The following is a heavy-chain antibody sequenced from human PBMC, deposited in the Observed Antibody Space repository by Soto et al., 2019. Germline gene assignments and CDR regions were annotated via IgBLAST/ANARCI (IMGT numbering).Heavy chain of an antibody. J-gene: IGHJ4*02. CDR1: GFMFSNHG. Sequence: QVQLVESGGGVVQPGRSLRLSCAVSGFMFSNHGMHWVRQAPGKGLEWVAVIWSDGNNRYYADSVKGRFTISRDNSKNTLYLQMNSLRAEDTAVYYCVRGDNWNDEASDYWGQGTLVTVSS. V-gene: IGHV3-33*01. CDR2: IWSDGNNR. D-gene: IGHD1-1*01. CDR3: VRGDNWNDEASDY.